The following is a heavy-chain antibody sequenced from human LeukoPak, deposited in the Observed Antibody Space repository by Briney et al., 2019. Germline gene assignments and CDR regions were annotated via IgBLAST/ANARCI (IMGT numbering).Heavy chain of an antibody. CDR1: GYTFTSYY. Sequence: ASVKVSCKASGYTFTSYYMHWVRQAPGQGLEWMGIINPSGGSTSYAQKFQGRVTMTRDMSTSTVYMELSSLRSEDTAVYYCARRDTAMVNYYYYYYMDVWGKGTTVTISS. CDR3: ARRDTAMVNYYYYYYMDV. V-gene: IGHV1-46*01. J-gene: IGHJ6*03. D-gene: IGHD5-18*01. CDR2: INPSGGST.